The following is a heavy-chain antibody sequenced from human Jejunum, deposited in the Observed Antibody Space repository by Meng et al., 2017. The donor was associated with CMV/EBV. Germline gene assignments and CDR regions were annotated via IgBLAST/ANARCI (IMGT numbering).Heavy chain of an antibody. D-gene: IGHD5-24*01. CDR2: IYWNDDK. CDR3: ARLEMVLVPPSILIDS. V-gene: IGHV2-5*01. J-gene: IGHJ4*02. CDR1: LNTNRVG. Sequence: LNTNRVGVAGIRQPPGKALEWLANIYWNDDKRYSPFLKSRLSITKDTSKNQVVLTMTNMDPVDTATYYCARLEMVLVPPSILIDSWGQGTRVTVSS.